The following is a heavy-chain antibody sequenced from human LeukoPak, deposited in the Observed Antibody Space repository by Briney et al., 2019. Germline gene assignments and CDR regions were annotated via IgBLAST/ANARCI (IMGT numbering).Heavy chain of an antibody. CDR1: GGSISSGGYS. J-gene: IGHJ4*02. D-gene: IGHD6-13*01. CDR3: ARGRYSSSYPYFGY. CDR2: IYHSGST. V-gene: IGHV4-30-2*01. Sequence: SQTLSLTCAVAGGSISSGGYSWSWIRQPPGKGLEWIGYIYHSGSTYYNPSLKSRVTISVDRSKNQFSLKLSSVTAADTAVYYRARGRYSSSYPYFGYWGQGTLVTVSS.